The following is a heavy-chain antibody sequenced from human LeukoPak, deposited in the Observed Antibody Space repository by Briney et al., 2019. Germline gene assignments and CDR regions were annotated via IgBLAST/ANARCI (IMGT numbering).Heavy chain of an antibody. D-gene: IGHD1-26*01. V-gene: IGHV4-34*01. CDR1: GVPMSYDY. CDR2: INHSGST. CDR3: ASSRGSYGNYFDY. J-gene: IGHJ4*02. Sequence: SETLSLTCTVSGVPMSYDYWSWLRQPPGKGLEWIGEINHSGSTNYNPSLKRRVTISVDTSKNQFSLKLSSVTAADTAVYYCASSRGSYGNYFDYWGQGTLVTVAS.